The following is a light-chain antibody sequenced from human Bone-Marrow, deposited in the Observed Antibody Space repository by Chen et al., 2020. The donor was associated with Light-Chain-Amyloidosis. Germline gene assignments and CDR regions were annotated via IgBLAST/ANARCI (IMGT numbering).Light chain of an antibody. V-gene: IGLV3-21*02. Sequence: SYVLTQPSSVSVAPGQTATIACGGNNIGSTSVHWYQQTPGQGPLLVVYDDSDRPSGIPERLSGSISGNTATMTISRVEAGDEADYYCQVWERSSDRPVFGGGTKLTVL. CDR3: QVWERSSDRPV. J-gene: IGLJ3*02. CDR2: DDS. CDR1: NIGSTS.